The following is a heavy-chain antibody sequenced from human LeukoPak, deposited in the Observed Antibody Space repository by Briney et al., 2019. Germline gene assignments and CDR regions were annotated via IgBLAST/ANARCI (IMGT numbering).Heavy chain of an antibody. CDR3: ARERGRGRDSPWFDY. J-gene: IGHJ4*02. D-gene: IGHD1-26*01. V-gene: IGHV3-53*01. CDR1: GFIVSGDF. CDR2: IYSDGST. Sequence: PGGSLRLSCAASGFIVSGDFMCWVRQAPGQGLEWVSVIYSDGSTYYADSVKGRFTISRDNSKNTLDLQMTGLRAEDTAVYYCARERGRGRDSPWFDYWGQGTLVTVSS.